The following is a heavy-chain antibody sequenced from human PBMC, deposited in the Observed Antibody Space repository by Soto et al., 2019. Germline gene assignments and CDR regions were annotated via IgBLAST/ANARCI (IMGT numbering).Heavy chain of an antibody. D-gene: IGHD2-8*01. CDR3: ARTDRVYRVSYYYYYMDV. V-gene: IGHV3-74*01. CDR1: GFTFSSYW. CDR2: INSDGSST. J-gene: IGHJ6*03. Sequence: GGSLRLSCAASGFTFSSYWMHWVRQAPGKGLVWVSRINSDGSSTSYADSVKGRFTISRDNAKNTLYLQMNSLRAKDTAVYYCARTDRVYRVSYYYYYMDVWGKGTTVTVSS.